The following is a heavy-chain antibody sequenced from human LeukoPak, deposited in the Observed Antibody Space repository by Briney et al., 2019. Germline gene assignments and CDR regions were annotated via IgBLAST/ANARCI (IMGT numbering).Heavy chain of an antibody. D-gene: IGHD3-16*02. V-gene: IGHV3-33*01. J-gene: IGHJ4*02. CDR1: GFTFSSYG. Sequence: GGSLRLSCAASGFTFSSYGMHWVRQAPGKGLEWVAVIWYDGSNKYYADSVKGRFTISRDNSKNTLYLQMNSLIAEDTAVYYCARTRDDYVWGSYRFDYWGQGTLVTVSS. CDR3: ARTRDDYVWGSYRFDY. CDR2: IWYDGSNK.